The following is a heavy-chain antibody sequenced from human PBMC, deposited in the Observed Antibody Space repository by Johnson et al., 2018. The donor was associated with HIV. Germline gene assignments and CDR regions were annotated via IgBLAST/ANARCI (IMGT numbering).Heavy chain of an antibody. D-gene: IGHD5-24*01. CDR3: ARGMARIAFDI. Sequence: QVQLVESGGGLVQRGGSLTLSCAASGFTFSDYYMSWIRQAPGKGLEWVAVISYDGSNKYYADSVKGRFTISRDNSKNTLYLQMNSLRAEDTAVYYCARGMARIAFDIWGQGTMVTVSS. J-gene: IGHJ3*02. V-gene: IGHV3-30*03. CDR2: ISYDGSNK. CDR1: GFTFSDYY.